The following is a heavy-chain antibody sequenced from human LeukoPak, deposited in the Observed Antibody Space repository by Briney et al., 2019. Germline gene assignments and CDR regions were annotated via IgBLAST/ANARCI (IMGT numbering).Heavy chain of an antibody. D-gene: IGHD3-22*01. V-gene: IGHV4-39*07. CDR3: ARLHYYDSSGYPW. J-gene: IGHJ4*02. CDR2: IYYSGST. CDR1: GGSISSSSYY. Sequence: PSETLSLTCTVSGGSISSSSYYWGWIRQPPGKGLEWIGSIYYSGSTYYNPSLKSRVTISVDTSKNQFSLKLSSVTAADTAVYYCARLHYYDSSGYPWWGQGTLVTVSS.